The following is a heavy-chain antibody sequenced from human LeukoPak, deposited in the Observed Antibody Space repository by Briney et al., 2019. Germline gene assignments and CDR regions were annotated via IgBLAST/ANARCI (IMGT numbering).Heavy chain of an antibody. Sequence: SETLSLTCTVSGGSISSYYWSWIRQPPGKGLEWIGYIYYSGSTNYNPSLKSRVTISVDTSKNQFSLKLSSVTAADTAMYYCARGTHEYCSGATCLDGWFDPWGQGTLVTVSS. CDR2: IYYSGST. J-gene: IGHJ5*02. V-gene: IGHV4-59*01. D-gene: IGHD2-15*01. CDR1: GGSISSYY. CDR3: ARGTHEYCSGATCLDGWFDP.